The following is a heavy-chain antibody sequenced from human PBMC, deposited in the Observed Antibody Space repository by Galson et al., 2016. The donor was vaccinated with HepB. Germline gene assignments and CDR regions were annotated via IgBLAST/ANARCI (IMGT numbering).Heavy chain of an antibody. CDR2: IYYSGST. J-gene: IGHJ4*02. CDR3: ARIDYSSHYYFDY. V-gene: IGHV4-39*01. Sequence: ETLSLTCSVSGGSISSSSYYWGWIRQPPGKGLEWIGSIYYSGSTYYNPSLKSRVTISVDTSKNQFSLKLSSVTAADTAVYYCARIDYSSHYYFDYWGQGTLVTVSS. D-gene: IGHD4-11*01. CDR1: GGSISSSSYY.